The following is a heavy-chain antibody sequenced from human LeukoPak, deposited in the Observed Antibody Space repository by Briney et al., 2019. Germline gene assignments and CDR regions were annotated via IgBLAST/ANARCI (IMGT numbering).Heavy chain of an antibody. CDR3: ARCSSMWELRDAFDI. D-gene: IGHD1-26*01. V-gene: IGHV4-59*01. CDR1: GGSISSYY. J-gene: IGHJ3*02. CDR2: IYYSGST. Sequence: SETLSLTCTVSGGSISSYYWSWIRQPPGKGLEWIGYIYYSGSTSYNPSLKSRVTISVDTSKKQFSLKLSSVTAADTAFYYCARCSSMWELRDAFDIWGQGTMVTVSS.